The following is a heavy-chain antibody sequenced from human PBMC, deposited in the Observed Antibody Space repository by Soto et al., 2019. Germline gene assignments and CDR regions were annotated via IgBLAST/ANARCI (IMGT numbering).Heavy chain of an antibody. CDR1: GFTFSSYG. CDR3: AKDHCSSTSCYWFDY. CDR2: ISYDGSNK. Sequence: GSLRLSCAASGFTFSSYGVHWVRQAPGKGLEWVAVISYDGSNKYYADSVKGRFTISRDNSKNTLYLQMNSLRAEDTAVYYCAKDHCSSTSCYWFDYWGQGTLVTVSS. J-gene: IGHJ4*02. V-gene: IGHV3-30*18. D-gene: IGHD2-2*01.